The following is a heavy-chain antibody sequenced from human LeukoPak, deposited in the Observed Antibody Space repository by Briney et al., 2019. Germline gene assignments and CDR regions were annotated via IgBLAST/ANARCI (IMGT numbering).Heavy chain of an antibody. CDR3: AKSRQCSSTSCYRAGDY. CDR1: GFTFNNYA. J-gene: IGHJ4*02. CDR2: ITGSGAST. D-gene: IGHD2-2*02. V-gene: IGHV3-23*01. Sequence: GGSLRLSCAASGFTFNNYAMNWVRQAPGKGLEWVSSITGSGASTYYADSVKGRFTISRDNSKNTMYLQMNSLRAEDTAVYYCAKSRQCSSTSCYRAGDYWGQGTLVTVSS.